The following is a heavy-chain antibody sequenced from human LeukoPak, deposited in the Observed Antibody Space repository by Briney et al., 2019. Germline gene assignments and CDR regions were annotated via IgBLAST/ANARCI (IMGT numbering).Heavy chain of an antibody. V-gene: IGHV3-7*01. CDR1: GFTDSGFRFSDYW. Sequence: PGGSLRLSCAASGFTDSGFRFSDYWMTWVRQAPGKGLEWVANINQDGREKNYVDSVKGRFTISRDNAKNSVYLQMNNLGAEDTAMYYCASLLVVITTSPAVNSWYFDLWGRGTLVTVYS. CDR2: INQDGREK. D-gene: IGHD3-22*01. CDR3: ASLLVVITTSPAVNSWYFDL. J-gene: IGHJ2*01.